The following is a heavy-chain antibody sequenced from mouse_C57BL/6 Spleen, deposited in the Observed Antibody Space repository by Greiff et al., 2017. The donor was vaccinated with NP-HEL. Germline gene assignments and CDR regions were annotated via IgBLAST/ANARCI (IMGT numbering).Heavy chain of an antibody. J-gene: IGHJ2*01. Sequence: LEESGPELVKPGASVKISCKASGYAFSSSWMNWVKQRPGKGLEWIGRIYPGDGDTNYNGKFKGKATLTADKSSSTAYMQLSSLTSEDSAVYFCARSPYGSSYDYWGQGTTLTVSS. V-gene: IGHV1-82*01. CDR1: GYAFSSSW. CDR3: ARSPYGSSYDY. CDR2: IYPGDGDT. D-gene: IGHD1-1*01.